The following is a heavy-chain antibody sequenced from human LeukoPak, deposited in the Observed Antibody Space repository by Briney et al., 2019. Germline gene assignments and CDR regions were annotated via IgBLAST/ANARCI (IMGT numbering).Heavy chain of an antibody. V-gene: IGHV4-34*01. CDR2: INHSGST. CDR3: ARGLDGDVFDY. J-gene: IGHJ4*02. CDR1: GGSFSGYY. D-gene: IGHD4-17*01. Sequence: SETLSLTCAVYGGSFSGYYWSWIRQPPGKGLEWIGEINHSGSTNYNPSLKSRVTISVDTSKNQFSLKLSSVTAADTAVYYCARGLDGDVFDYWGQGAMATVSS.